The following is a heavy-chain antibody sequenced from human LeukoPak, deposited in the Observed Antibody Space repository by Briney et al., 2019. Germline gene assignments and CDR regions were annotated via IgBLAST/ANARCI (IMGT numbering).Heavy chain of an antibody. V-gene: IGHV3-73*01. CDR2: IRSKANSYAT. CDR1: GFTFRGSA. Sequence: GGSLRLSCAASGFTFRGSAMHWVRQASGKGLEWVGRIRSKANSYATAYAASVKGRFTISRDDSKNTAYLQMNSLKTEDTAVYYCTEMATIHESDYWGQGTLVTVSS. CDR3: TEMATIHESDY. D-gene: IGHD5-24*01. J-gene: IGHJ4*02.